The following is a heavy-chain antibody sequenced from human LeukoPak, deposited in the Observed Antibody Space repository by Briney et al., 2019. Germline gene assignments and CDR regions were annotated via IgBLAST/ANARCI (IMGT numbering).Heavy chain of an antibody. D-gene: IGHD5-24*01. CDR1: GGSISSYY. J-gene: IGHJ4*02. V-gene: IGHV4-34*01. CDR2: INHSGST. CDR3: ARTGWLLGGQFDY. Sequence: SETLSLTCTVSGGSISSYYWSWIRQPPGKGLEWIGEINHSGSTNYNPSLKSRVTISVDTSKNQFSLKLSSVTAADTAVYYCARTGWLLGGQFDYWGQGTLVTVSS.